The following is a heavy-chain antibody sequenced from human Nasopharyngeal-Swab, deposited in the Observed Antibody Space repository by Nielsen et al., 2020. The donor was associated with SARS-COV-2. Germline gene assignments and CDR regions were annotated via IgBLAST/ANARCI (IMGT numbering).Heavy chain of an antibody. Sequence: WIRQSPGKGLEWVSVIYSGGSTYYADSVKGRFTISRDNSKNTLYLQMNSLRAEDTAVYYCARDLRTTVTGGDYWGQGTLVTVSS. CDR3: ARDLRTTVTGGDY. V-gene: IGHV3-66*01. CDR2: IYSGGST. J-gene: IGHJ4*02. D-gene: IGHD4-17*01.